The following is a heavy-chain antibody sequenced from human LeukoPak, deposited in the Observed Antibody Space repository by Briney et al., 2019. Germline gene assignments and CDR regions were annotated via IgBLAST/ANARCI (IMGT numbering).Heavy chain of an antibody. Sequence: GGSLRLSCAASGFTFSSYTMHWVRQAPGKGLEWVAVISHDGSNKYYADSVKGRFTISRDNSKNTLYLQMNSLRAEDTAVYYCARDEGYSYGTGYAFDIWGQGTMVTVSS. CDR2: ISHDGSNK. J-gene: IGHJ3*02. CDR3: ARDEGYSYGTGYAFDI. V-gene: IGHV3-30-3*01. CDR1: GFTFSSYT. D-gene: IGHD5-18*01.